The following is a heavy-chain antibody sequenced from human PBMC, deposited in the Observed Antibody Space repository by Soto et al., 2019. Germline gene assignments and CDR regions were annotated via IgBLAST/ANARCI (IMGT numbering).Heavy chain of an antibody. CDR3: ARTSTYYYDSSGSPGPNWFDP. CDR2: IYYSGST. Sequence: SETLSLTCTVSGGSISSGGYYWSWIRQHPGKGLEWIGYIYYSGSTYYNPSLKSRVTISVDTSKNQFSPKLSSVTAADTAVCYCARTSTYYYDSSGSPGPNWFDPWGQGTLVTVSS. V-gene: IGHV4-31*03. J-gene: IGHJ5*02. D-gene: IGHD3-22*01. CDR1: GGSISSGGYY.